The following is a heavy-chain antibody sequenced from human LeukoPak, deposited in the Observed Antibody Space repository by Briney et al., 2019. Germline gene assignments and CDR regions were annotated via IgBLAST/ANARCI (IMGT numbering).Heavy chain of an antibody. D-gene: IGHD3-22*01. CDR2: ISGSGGST. V-gene: IGHV3-23*01. J-gene: IGHJ3*02. Sequence: GESLRLSCAASGFTFSSYAMSWVRQAPGKGLEWVSAISGSGGSTYYADSVKGRFTISRDNSKNTLYLQMNSLRAEGTAVYYCAKDVLVTTYTLGAFDIWGQGTMVTVSS. CDR1: GFTFSSYA. CDR3: AKDVLVTTYTLGAFDI.